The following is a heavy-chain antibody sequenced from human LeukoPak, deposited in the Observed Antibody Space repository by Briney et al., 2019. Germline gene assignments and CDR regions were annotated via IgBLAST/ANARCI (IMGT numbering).Heavy chain of an antibody. D-gene: IGHD3-10*01. CDR3: AKAGGLGSYYNSWFDS. J-gene: IGHJ5*01. CDR1: GFTFDDYA. Sequence: GGSLRLSCAASGFTFDDYAMHWVRQVAGKGLEWVSSISWNSDTIGYADSVKGRFTISRDKAKKSVYLQMNSLTAEDTALYYCAKAGGLGSYYNSWFDSWAQGTLVTVSS. V-gene: IGHV3-9*01. CDR2: ISWNSDTI.